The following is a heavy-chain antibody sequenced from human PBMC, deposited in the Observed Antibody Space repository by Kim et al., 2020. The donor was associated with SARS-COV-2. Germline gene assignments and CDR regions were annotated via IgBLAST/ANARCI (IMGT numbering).Heavy chain of an antibody. Sequence: GGSLRLSCAASGFTFDDYAMHWVRQAPGKGLEWVSGISWNSGSIGYADSVKGRFTISRDNAKNSLYLQMNSLRAEDTALYYCAKGMYSRRRALYYYYGM. V-gene: IGHV3-9*01. J-gene: IGHJ6*01. CDR3: AKGMYSRRRALYYYYGM. CDR2: ISWNSGSI. CDR1: GFTFDDYA. D-gene: IGHD6-13*01.